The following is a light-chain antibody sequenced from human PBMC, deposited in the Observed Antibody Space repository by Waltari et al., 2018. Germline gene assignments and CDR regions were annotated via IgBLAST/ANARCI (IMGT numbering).Light chain of an antibody. J-gene: IGKJ1*01. CDR1: QSVSKY. V-gene: IGKV3-20*01. Sequence: EIVLTQSPGTLSLSPGERVTLSCRASQSVSKYLAWYQQRPGQAPRLLLYHASTRATGIPDRFSGSGSGTDFRLTISRLEPEDFAVYYCQHYVRLPATFGQGTRVEIK. CDR3: QHYVRLPAT. CDR2: HAS.